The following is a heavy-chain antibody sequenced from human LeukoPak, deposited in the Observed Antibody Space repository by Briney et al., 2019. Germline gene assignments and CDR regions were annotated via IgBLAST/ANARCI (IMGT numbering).Heavy chain of an antibody. D-gene: IGHD2/OR15-2a*01. CDR1: GGFIRRYY. CDR2: IYTSGST. J-gene: IGHJ4*02. CDR3: AREGNTDFDY. V-gene: IGHV4-4*07. Sequence: SETLSLTCTVSGGFIRRYYWRWIRQPAATGLEWVGRIYTSGSTNYNPSLKSRVTMSVDTSKNQFSLKLSSVTAADTAVYYCAREGNTDFDYWGQGTLVTVSS.